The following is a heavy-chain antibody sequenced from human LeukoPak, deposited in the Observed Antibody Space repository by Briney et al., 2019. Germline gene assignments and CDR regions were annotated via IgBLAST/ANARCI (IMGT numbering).Heavy chain of an antibody. J-gene: IGHJ6*02. V-gene: IGHV1-2*02. D-gene: IGHD6-13*01. CDR2: INPNSGGT. Sequence: ASVKVSCKASGYTFTGYYMHWVRQAPGQGLEWMGWINPNSGGTSYAQKFQGRVTMTRDTSISTAYMELSRLRSDDTAVYYCARVGYSSSWYSRYYYYYGMDVWGQGTTVTVSS. CDR3: ARVGYSSSWYSRYYYYYGMDV. CDR1: GYTFTGYY.